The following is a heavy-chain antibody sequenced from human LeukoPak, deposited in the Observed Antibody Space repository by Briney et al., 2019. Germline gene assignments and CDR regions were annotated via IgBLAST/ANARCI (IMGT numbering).Heavy chain of an antibody. D-gene: IGHD6-19*01. CDR3: ARAIAVAGTVGYFDY. V-gene: IGHV4-59*01. J-gene: IGHJ4*02. Sequence: SETLSLTCSVSGGSIGSYYWSWIRQPPGKGLEWIAYIYYSGSTNYNPSLKSRVTISVDTPKNQFSLKLSSVTAADTAVYYCARAIAVAGTVGYFDYWGQGTLVTVSS. CDR1: GGSIGSYY. CDR2: IYYSGST.